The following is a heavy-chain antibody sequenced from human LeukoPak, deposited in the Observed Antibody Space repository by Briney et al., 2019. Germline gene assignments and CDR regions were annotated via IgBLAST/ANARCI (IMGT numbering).Heavy chain of an antibody. Sequence: SSVKVSCKASGYTFTSFDIKWVRQATGQGPEGMGWMHPNSGNTGDAQKLPGRVTMTRNTSRSTDYMELSSLRSEDTAVYYCARHTAMVPGDYWGQGTLVSVFS. J-gene: IGHJ4*02. D-gene: IGHD5-18*01. CDR1: GYTFTSFD. CDR2: MHPNSGNT. CDR3: ARHTAMVPGDY. V-gene: IGHV1-8*01.